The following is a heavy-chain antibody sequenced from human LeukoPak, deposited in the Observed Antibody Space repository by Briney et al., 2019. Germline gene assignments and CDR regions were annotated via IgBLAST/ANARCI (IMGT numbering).Heavy chain of an antibody. CDR2: IYYSGST. V-gene: IGHV4-39*01. J-gene: IGHJ4*02. CDR3: ATQYQLPPYSSSWPPVQPYFDY. CDR1: GGSISSSSYY. Sequence: PSETLSLTCTVSGGSISSSSYYWGWIRQPPGKGLEWIGSIYYSGSTYYNPSLKSRVTISVDTSKNQFSLKLSSVTAADTAVYYCATQYQLPPYSSSWPPVQPYFDYWGQGTLVTVSS. D-gene: IGHD6-13*01.